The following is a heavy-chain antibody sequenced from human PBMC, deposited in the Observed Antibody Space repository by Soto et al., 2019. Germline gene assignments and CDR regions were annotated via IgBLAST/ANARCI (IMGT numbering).Heavy chain of an antibody. CDR1: GFPFGNYG. D-gene: IGHD1-26*01. J-gene: IGHJ6*02. CDR3: AKTSPTFLASPLFSAMDV. CDR2: ISYDGHNK. Sequence: PXGSLTLSFAAPGFPFGNYGMHWVRQAPGKGLEWLALISYDGHNKYYAESVEGRFTISRDNSKNTLYLQMNNLRPEDAAVYHCAKTSPTFLASPLFSAMDVWGPGTTVTV. V-gene: IGHV3-30*18.